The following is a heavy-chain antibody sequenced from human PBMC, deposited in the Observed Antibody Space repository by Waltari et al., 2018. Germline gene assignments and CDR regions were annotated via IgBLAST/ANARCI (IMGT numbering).Heavy chain of an antibody. Sequence: VQLLESGGGLAQPGGSLRLSCAASGFTFRNCTMSWVRQAPGKGLERVSGMTGSGDDTYYADSVKGRFTISRDNSKNTLYLQMNNLRAEDTAVYYCAKSPKVATIFDYWGQGTLVTVS. CDR2: MTGSGDDT. J-gene: IGHJ4*02. CDR1: GFTFRNCT. CDR3: AKSPKVATIFDY. D-gene: IGHD5-12*01. V-gene: IGHV3-23*01.